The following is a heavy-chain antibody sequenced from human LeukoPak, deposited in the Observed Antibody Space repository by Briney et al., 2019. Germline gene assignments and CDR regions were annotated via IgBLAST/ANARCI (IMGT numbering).Heavy chain of an antibody. J-gene: IGHJ4*02. Sequence: GGSLRLSCTASGFTFSTYEMNWVRQAPGKGLEWLSYISSSGSSIYYADSVKGRFTISRDNAKNSLHLQMNSLRAEDTAIYYCARRGWYAHNLWGQGTLVTVAS. CDR2: ISSSGSSI. V-gene: IGHV3-48*03. CDR1: GFTFSTYE. D-gene: IGHD3-16*01. CDR3: ARRGWYAHNL.